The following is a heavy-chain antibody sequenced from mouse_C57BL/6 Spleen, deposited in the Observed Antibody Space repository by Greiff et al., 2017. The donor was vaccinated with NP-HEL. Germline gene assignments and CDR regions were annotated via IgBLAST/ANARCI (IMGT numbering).Heavy chain of an antibody. J-gene: IGHJ2*01. CDR3: ARLKYYSNYFDY. Sequence: VQLQQPGAELVMPGASVKLSCKASGYTFTSYWMHWVKQRPGQGLEWIGEIDPSDSYTNYNQKFKGKSTLTVDKSSSTAYMQLSSLTSEDSAVYYCARLKYYSNYFDYWGQGTTLTVSS. CDR2: IDPSDSYT. D-gene: IGHD2-5*01. CDR1: GYTFTSYW. V-gene: IGHV1-69*01.